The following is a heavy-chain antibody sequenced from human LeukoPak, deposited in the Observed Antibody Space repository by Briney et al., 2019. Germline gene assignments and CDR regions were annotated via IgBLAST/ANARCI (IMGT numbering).Heavy chain of an antibody. CDR2: ISWNSGSI. CDR1: GFTFDDYA. CDR3: ARDNYYGSGSYYHFDY. Sequence: GRSLRLSCAASGFTFDDYAMHWVRQAPGKGLEWVSGISWNSGSIGYADSVKGRFTISRDNSKNTLYLQMNSLRAEDTAVYYCARDNYYGSGSYYHFDYWGQGTLVTVSS. V-gene: IGHV3-9*01. J-gene: IGHJ4*02. D-gene: IGHD3-10*01.